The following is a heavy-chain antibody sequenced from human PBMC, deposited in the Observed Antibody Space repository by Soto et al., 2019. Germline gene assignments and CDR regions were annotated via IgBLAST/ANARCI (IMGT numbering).Heavy chain of an antibody. CDR1: GFTFSICG. V-gene: IGHV3-21*01. CDR3: ARDLGLNSDY. D-gene: IGHD3-3*01. Sequence: GGSLRLSCAASGFTFSICGMSWVRQAPGKGLEWVSSISSSSSNIYYADSVKGRFTISRDNAKNSLYLQMNSLRAEDTAVYYCARDLGLNSDYWGQGTLVTVSS. CDR2: ISSSSSNI. J-gene: IGHJ4*02.